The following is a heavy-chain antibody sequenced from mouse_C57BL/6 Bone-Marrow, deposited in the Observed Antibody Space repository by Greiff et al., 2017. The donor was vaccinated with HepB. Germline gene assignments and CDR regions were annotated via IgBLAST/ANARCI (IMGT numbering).Heavy chain of an antibody. D-gene: IGHD2-3*01. CDR3: TRHGGYYYFDY. J-gene: IGHJ2*01. CDR2: IRNKANNHAT. CDR1: GFTFSDAW. Sequence: EVMLVESGGGLVQPGGSMKLSCAASGFTFSDAWMDWVRQSPEKGLEWVAEIRNKANNHATYYAESVKGRFTISRDDSKSSVYLQMNSLRAEDTGIYYCTRHGGYYYFDYWGQGTTLTVSS. V-gene: IGHV6-6*01.